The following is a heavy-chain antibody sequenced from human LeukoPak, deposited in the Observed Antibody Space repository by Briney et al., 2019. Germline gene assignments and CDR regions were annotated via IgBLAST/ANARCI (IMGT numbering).Heavy chain of an antibody. J-gene: IGHJ3*02. CDR3: ARGTAFDI. Sequence: SETLSLTCTVSGGSLSSYFWSWIRLPPGKGLEWIGYIYYSGSTNYNPSLKSRVTISVDTSKNQFSLKLSSVTAADTAVYYCARGTAFDIWGQGTMVTVSS. CDR1: GGSLSSYF. V-gene: IGHV4-59*01. CDR2: IYYSGST.